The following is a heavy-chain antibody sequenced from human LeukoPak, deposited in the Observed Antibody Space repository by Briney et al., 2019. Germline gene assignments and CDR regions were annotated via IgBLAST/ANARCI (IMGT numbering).Heavy chain of an antibody. J-gene: IGHJ4*02. CDR1: GYTFTSYG. V-gene: IGHV1-18*01. CDR2: ISAYNGNT. CDR3: ARGGRLLVRGTFFDY. D-gene: IGHD6-13*01. Sequence: ASVKFSCKASGYTFTSYGISWVRQAPGQGLEWMGWISAYNGNTNYAQKVQGRVTMTTDTSTSTAYMEVRSLRSDDTAVYYCARGGRLLVRGTFFDYWGRGTLVTVSA.